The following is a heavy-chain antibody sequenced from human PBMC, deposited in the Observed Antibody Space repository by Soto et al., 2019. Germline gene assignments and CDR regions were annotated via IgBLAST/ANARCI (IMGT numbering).Heavy chain of an antibody. Sequence: SVPLSLTCTVSGGSISSGGYYWSWIRQHPGKGLEWIGYIYYSGSTYYNPSLKSRVTISVDTSKNQFSLKLSSVTAADTAVYYCARDRNYYGSGSRSPGGYYYGMDVWGQGTTVTVSS. J-gene: IGHJ6*02. CDR3: ARDRNYYGSGSRSPGGYYYGMDV. D-gene: IGHD3-10*01. V-gene: IGHV4-31*03. CDR2: IYYSGST. CDR1: GGSISSGGYY.